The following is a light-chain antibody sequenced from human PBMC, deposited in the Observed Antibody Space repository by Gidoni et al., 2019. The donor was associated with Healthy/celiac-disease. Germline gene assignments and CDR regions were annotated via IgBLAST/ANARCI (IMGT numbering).Light chain of an antibody. CDR2: GNS. CDR3: QSYDSSLSGSV. V-gene: IGLV1-40*01. J-gene: IGLJ2*01. Sequence: QSVLTQPPSLSGAPGQRVTISCTGSSSNIGAGYDVHWYPQLPGTAPKLLIYGNSNRPSGVPDRFSGSKSGTSASLAITGLQAEDEADYYCQSYDSSLSGSVFGGGTKLTVL. CDR1: SSNIGAGYD.